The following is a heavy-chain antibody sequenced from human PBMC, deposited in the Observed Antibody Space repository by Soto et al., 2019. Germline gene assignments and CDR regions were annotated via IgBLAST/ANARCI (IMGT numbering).Heavy chain of an antibody. J-gene: IGHJ1*01. Sequence: QVQLQESGPGLVKPSQTLSLTCPVSGGSISSGGYYWSWIRHHPGKGLEWIGYIYYSGSPYDNPSLKTRVTISVDTSKNQFALKLSSVPAADTAVYYCARGVIHWGQGTLVTVSS. CDR1: GGSISSGGYY. CDR3: ARGVIH. V-gene: IGHV4-31*03. D-gene: IGHD2-21*01. CDR2: IYYSGSP.